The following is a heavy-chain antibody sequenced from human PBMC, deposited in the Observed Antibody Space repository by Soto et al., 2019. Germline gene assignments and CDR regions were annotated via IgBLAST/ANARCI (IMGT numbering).Heavy chain of an antibody. J-gene: IGHJ3*01. CDR1: GFTFSSYA. V-gene: IGHV3-23*01. CDR2: VSGSGDNT. Sequence: EVQLLESGGGLVQPGGSLRLSCAASGFTFSSYAMFWVRQAPGKGLEWVSAVSGSGDNTYYADTVKGRFTISRDNSKNTVSLQMNSLRAEDTAVYYCAAKVRGQGDDAFDLWGQGTMVTVSS. CDR3: AAKVRGQGDDAFDL. D-gene: IGHD3-16*01.